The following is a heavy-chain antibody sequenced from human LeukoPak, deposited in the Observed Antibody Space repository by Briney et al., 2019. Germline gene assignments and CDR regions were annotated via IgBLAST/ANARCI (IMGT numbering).Heavy chain of an antibody. CDR1: GGSISSSTYY. D-gene: IGHD3-10*01. J-gene: IGHJ6*02. CDR3: ARETPPGYYGMDV. CDR2: IYYSGST. Sequence: PSETLSLTCTVSGGSISSSTYYWSWIRQHPGKGLEWIGYIYYSGSTYYNPSLKSRVTISVDTSKNQFSLKLSSVTAADTAVYYCARETPPGYYGMDVWGQGTTVTVSS. V-gene: IGHV4-31*03.